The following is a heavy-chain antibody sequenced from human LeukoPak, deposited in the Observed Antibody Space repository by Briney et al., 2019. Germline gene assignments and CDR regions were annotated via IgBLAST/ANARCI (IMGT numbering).Heavy chain of an antibody. CDR1: GYTFTDYY. CDR2: INPKTGVT. CDR3: ARDLAMYSPDLDY. J-gene: IGHJ4*02. D-gene: IGHD1-26*01. V-gene: IGHV1-2*02. Sequence: ASVKVSCKASGYTFTDYYLHWVRQAPGHGLEWMGWINPKTGVTKYAQNFQGRVTMTRDTSISTAYMEVSRLRSDDTAAFYCARDLAMYSPDLDYWGQGTLVTVSS.